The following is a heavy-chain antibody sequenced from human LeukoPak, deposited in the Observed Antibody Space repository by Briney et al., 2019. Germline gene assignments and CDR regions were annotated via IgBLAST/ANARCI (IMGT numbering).Heavy chain of an antibody. V-gene: IGHV1-69*05. Sequence: GASVKVSRKASGGTFSSYAISWVRQAPGQGLEWMGGIIPIFGTANYAQKFQGRVTITTDESTSTAYKELSSLRSEDTAVYYCARVLAARPGYYYYMDVWGKGTTVTVSS. CDR3: ARVLAARPGYYYYMDV. CDR2: IIPIFGTA. J-gene: IGHJ6*03. D-gene: IGHD6-6*01. CDR1: GGTFSSYA.